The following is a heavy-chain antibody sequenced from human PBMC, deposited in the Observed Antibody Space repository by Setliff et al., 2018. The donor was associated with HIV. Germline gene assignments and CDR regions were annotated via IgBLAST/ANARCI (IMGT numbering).Heavy chain of an antibody. Sequence: SETLSLTCTVSGGSISTGGFYWTWIRHHPGKGLEWLGYIYYSGTTYYNHSLKSRLSFSLDTSKMQFSLKLGAVTASDTAVYYCARTMLRGVLALDSWGQGTVVTVSS. CDR1: GGSISTGGFY. V-gene: IGHV4-31*03. J-gene: IGHJ4*02. D-gene: IGHD3-10*01. CDR2: IYYSGTT. CDR3: ARTMLRGVLALDS.